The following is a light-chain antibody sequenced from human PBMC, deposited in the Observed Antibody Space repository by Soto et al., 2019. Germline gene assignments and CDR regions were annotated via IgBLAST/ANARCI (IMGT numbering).Light chain of an antibody. CDR3: KQYNSYPWT. CDR2: DAS. J-gene: IGKJ1*01. CDR1: QSISSW. Sequence: DIQMTQSPSTLSASVGDRVTITCRASQSISSWLAWYQQKPGKAPKLLIYDASSLESGVPSRFSGSGSGTEFPLTISSLKPDDFATYYCKQYNSYPWTFGQGTKVDIK. V-gene: IGKV1-5*01.